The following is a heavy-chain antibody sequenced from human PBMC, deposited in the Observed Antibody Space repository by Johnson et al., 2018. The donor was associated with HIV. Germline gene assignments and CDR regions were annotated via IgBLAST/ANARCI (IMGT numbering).Heavy chain of an antibody. CDR1: GFTFSNAW. Sequence: EQLVESGGGVVQPGRSLRLSCAASGFTFSNAWMSWVRQAPGKGLEWVGRIKSKTEDGTTDYAAPVKGRFTISRDDSKNTLFLQMNSLKIEDTAVYYCTTDLGVVGCFDIWGQGTTVTVSS. J-gene: IGHJ3*02. CDR3: TTDLGVVGCFDI. V-gene: IGHV3-15*01. CDR2: IKSKTEDGTT.